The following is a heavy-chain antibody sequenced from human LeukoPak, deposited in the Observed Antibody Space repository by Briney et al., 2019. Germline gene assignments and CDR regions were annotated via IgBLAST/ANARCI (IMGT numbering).Heavy chain of an antibody. V-gene: IGHV4-34*01. CDR1: GGSFSGYY. CDR3: ARGLISLDSYYYYYYMDV. CDR2: INHSGST. D-gene: IGHD3-3*02. J-gene: IGHJ6*03. Sequence: SETLSLTCAVYGGSFSGYYWSWIRQPPGKGLEWIGEINHSGSTNYNPSLKSRVTISVDTSKNQFSLKLSSVTAADTAVYYCARGLISLDSYYYYYYMDVWGKGTTVTVSS.